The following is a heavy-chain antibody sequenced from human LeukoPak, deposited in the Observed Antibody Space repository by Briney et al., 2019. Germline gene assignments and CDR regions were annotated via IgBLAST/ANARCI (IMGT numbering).Heavy chain of an antibody. V-gene: IGHV3-30*02. D-gene: IGHD6-13*01. J-gene: IGHJ6*03. CDR1: GFTFSNYG. Sequence: GGSLRLSCGASGFTFSNYGMLWVRQAPGKGLEWVAFIRYDGSNKYYADSVRGRFTISRDNSKNTLYLQMNSLRAEDTAVYYCAKDPGSSSWSYYYYMDVWGKGTTVTISS. CDR3: AKDPGSSSWSYYYYMDV. CDR2: IRYDGSNK.